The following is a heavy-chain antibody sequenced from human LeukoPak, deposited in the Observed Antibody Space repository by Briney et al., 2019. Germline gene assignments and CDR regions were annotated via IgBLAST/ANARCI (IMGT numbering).Heavy chain of an antibody. Sequence: GGSLRLSCAASGFTFSDYYMSWIRQAPGKGLEWVSYISSSGSTIYYADSVKGRFTISRDNAKNSLYLQMNSLRAEDTAVYYCARERLLGGTLAFDIWGQGTMVTVSS. J-gene: IGHJ3*02. CDR2: ISSSGSTI. V-gene: IGHV3-11*04. CDR3: ARERLLGGTLAFDI. CDR1: GFTFSDYY. D-gene: IGHD1-26*01.